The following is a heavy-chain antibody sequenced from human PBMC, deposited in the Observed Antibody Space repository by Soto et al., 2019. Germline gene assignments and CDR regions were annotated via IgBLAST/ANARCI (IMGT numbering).Heavy chain of an antibody. CDR2: IKQDGSEK. V-gene: IGHV3-7*03. D-gene: IGHD3-3*01. Sequence: XGSLRLSCASSVFTFSSYGMSCVRHSPGKWLEWVANIKQDGSEKYYVDSVKGRFTISRDNAKNSLYLQMNSLRAEDTAVYYCAREELRFLEWLGYYQYYGKDVWGQGTTVNV. CDR3: AREELRFLEWLGYYQYYGKDV. CDR1: VFTFSSYG. J-gene: IGHJ6*02.